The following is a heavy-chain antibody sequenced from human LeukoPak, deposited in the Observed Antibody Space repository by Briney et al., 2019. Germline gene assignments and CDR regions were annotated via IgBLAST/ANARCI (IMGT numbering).Heavy chain of an antibody. V-gene: IGHV3-7*01. Sequence: GGSLRLSCAASGFTFSSYWMSWVRQAPGKGLEWVANIKQDGSEKYYVDSVKGRFTISRDNAKNSLYLQMNSLRAEDTAVYYCARDQSYDFWSGQKPWGQGTLVTVSS. J-gene: IGHJ5*02. CDR1: GFTFSSYW. CDR3: ARDQSYDFWSGQKP. D-gene: IGHD3-3*01. CDR2: IKQDGSEK.